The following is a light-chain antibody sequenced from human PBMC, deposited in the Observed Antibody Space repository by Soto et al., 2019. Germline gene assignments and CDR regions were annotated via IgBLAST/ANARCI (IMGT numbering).Light chain of an antibody. V-gene: IGLV2-23*02. J-gene: IGLJ1*01. Sequence: QSVLTQSASVSGSHGQSITISCTGTSSDVGSYNLVSWYQQHPGKAPKLMIYEVTKRPSGVSNRFSGSKSGNTASLTISGLQAEDEADYYCCSYAGSSTFYVFGTGTKVTVL. CDR1: SSDVGSYNL. CDR2: EVT. CDR3: CSYAGSSTFYV.